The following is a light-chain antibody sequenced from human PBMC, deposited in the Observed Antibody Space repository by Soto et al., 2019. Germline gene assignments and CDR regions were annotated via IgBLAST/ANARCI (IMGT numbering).Light chain of an antibody. J-gene: IGLJ2*01. CDR2: EGS. CDR1: SSDVGSYNL. V-gene: IGLV2-23*01. Sequence: QSALTQPASVSGSPGQSITISCTGTSSDVGSYNLVSWYQQLPGKAPKLMIYEGSKRPSGVSNRFSGSKSGNTASLTISGLQAEDEAYYYCCSYARSSTLLFGGGTKVTVL. CDR3: CSYARSSTLL.